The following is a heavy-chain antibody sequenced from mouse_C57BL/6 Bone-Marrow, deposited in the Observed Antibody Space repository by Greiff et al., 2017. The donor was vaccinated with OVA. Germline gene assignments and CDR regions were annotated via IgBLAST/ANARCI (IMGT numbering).Heavy chain of an antibody. CDR3: ARHERLRRGPWFAY. Sequence: EVMLVESGGDLVKPGGSLKLSCAASGFTFSSYGMSWVRQTPDKRLEWVATISSGGSYTYYPDSVKGRFTISRDNAKNTLDLQMSSLKSEDTAMYYGARHERLRRGPWFAYWGQGTLVTVSA. V-gene: IGHV5-6*01. J-gene: IGHJ3*01. CDR2: ISSGGSYT. D-gene: IGHD2-4*01. CDR1: GFTFSSYG.